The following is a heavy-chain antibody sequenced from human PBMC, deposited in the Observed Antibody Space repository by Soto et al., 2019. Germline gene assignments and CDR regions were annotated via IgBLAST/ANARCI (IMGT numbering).Heavy chain of an antibody. V-gene: IGHV3-23*01. CDR2: VSGSGAIT. CDR1: GFAFNSYV. J-gene: IGHJ4*02. CDR3: ANDVCGGECYQEDS. Sequence: EVQLLESGGGLVQPGGSLRLSCAASGFAFNSYVMSWVRQVPGKVLEFVSAVSGSGAITYYADSVKGRFTISRDNSKNTLYLQMDSLRAEDTAVYFCANDVCGGECYQEDSWGQGTLVTVSS. D-gene: IGHD2-21*01.